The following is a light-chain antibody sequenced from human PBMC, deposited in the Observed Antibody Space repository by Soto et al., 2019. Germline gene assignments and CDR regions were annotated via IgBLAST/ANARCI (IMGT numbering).Light chain of an antibody. CDR2: SAS. CDR3: QQSFSTPT. CDR1: QRINIY. Sequence: DIQMTQSKSSLSTSIGDRFTVTCRASQRINIYLNWYRQKPGKAPELLIYSASNLQSGVPSRFSGSGSGTDFTLTISGLQSEDFATYYCQQSFSTPTFAQGTRLEIK. V-gene: IGKV1-39*01. J-gene: IGKJ5*01.